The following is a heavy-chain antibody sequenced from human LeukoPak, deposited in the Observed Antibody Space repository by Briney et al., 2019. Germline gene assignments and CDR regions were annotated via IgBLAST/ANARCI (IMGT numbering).Heavy chain of an antibody. Sequence: GGSLRLSCAASGFTFSSYGMHWVRQAPGKGLEWVAFIRYDGSNKYYADSVKGRFTISRDNSKNTLYLQMNSLRAEDTAVYYCAKDWASAYYYDSSVAFDYWGQGTLVTVSS. D-gene: IGHD3-22*01. V-gene: IGHV3-30*02. CDR1: GFTFSSYG. CDR2: IRYDGSNK. J-gene: IGHJ4*02. CDR3: AKDWASAYYYDSSVAFDY.